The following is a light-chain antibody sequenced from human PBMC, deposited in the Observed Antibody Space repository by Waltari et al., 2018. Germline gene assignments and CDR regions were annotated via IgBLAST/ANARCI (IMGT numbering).Light chain of an antibody. J-gene: IGKJ3*01. CDR1: QSVGSTY. Sequence: EIVLTQSPGTLSLSQGERATLSCRASQSVGSTYLAWYQQKPGQAPSLLIYGASSRATGIPDRFSGSGSGTDFTLTISRLEPEDFAVYYCQQYSRSPRLITFGPGTKVDIK. CDR3: QQYSRSPRLIT. V-gene: IGKV3-20*01. CDR2: GAS.